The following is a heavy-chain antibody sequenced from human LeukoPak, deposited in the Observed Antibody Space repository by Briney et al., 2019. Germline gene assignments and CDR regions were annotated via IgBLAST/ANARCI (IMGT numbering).Heavy chain of an antibody. CDR3: AREVFWSGYFANLHFDY. Sequence: PGGSLRLSCAASQFTFSSYNMNWVRQAPGKGLEWVSSISSTSRYIYYADSVKGRFTISRDNAKNSLFLQMNSLRAEDTAVYYCAREVFWSGYFANLHFDYWGQGTLVTVSS. CDR2: ISSTSRYI. J-gene: IGHJ4*02. CDR1: QFTFSSYN. D-gene: IGHD3-3*01. V-gene: IGHV3-21*06.